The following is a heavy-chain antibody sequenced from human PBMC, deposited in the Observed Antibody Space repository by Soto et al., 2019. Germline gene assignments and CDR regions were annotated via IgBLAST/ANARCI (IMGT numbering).Heavy chain of an antibody. CDR3: ANGWWLYYYGMDV. CDR2: ISGSGGST. J-gene: IGHJ6*02. CDR1: GFTFSSYA. V-gene: IGHV3-23*01. Sequence: GGSLRLSCAASGFTFSSYAMSWVRQAPGKGLEWVSAISGSGGSTYYADSVKGRFTISRDNSKNTLYLQMNSLRAEDTAVYYCANGWWLYYYGMDVWGQGTTVTVSS. D-gene: IGHD6-19*01.